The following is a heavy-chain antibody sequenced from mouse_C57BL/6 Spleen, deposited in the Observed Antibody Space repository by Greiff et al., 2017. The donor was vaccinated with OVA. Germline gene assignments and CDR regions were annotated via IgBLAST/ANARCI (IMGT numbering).Heavy chain of an antibody. CDR2: IYPGDGDT. J-gene: IGHJ2*01. V-gene: IGHV1-82*01. D-gene: IGHD1-1*01. CDR1: GYAFSSSW. CDR3: ARGGGYGSYYFDY. Sequence: QVQLKESGPELVKPGASVKISCKASGYAFSSSWMNWVKQRPGKGLEWIGRIYPGDGDTNYNGKFKGKATLTADKSSSTAYMQLSSLTSEDSAVYFCARGGGYGSYYFDYWGQGTTLTVSS.